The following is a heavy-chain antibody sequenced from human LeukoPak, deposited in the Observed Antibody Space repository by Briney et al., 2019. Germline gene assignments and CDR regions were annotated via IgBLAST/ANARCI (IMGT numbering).Heavy chain of an antibody. J-gene: IGHJ3*02. CDR2: ISAYNGNT. Sequence: ASVKVSCKASGYTFTSYGISWVRQAPGQGLEWMGWISAYNGNTNYAQKLQGRVTMTTDTSTSTAYMELRSLRSEDTAVYYCARAITDTARLRGPSLYAFDIWGQGTMVTVSS. D-gene: IGHD2-15*01. CDR3: ARAITDTARLRGPSLYAFDI. CDR1: GYTFTSYG. V-gene: IGHV1-18*01.